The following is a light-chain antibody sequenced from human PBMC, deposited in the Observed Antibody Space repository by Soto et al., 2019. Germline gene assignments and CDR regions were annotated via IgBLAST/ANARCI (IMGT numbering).Light chain of an antibody. CDR2: DGS. CDR1: QSVRNY. Sequence: DIQMTQSPYTLSASVGDRVTITCRASQSVRNYLAWYLQRPGMAPKLLIYDGSNLEGGVPSRFSGSGSGTECTLTISSLQPGDFGTYYCQQYSDFPPWTFGQGTRVEF. CDR3: QQYSDFPPWT. V-gene: IGKV1-5*01. J-gene: IGKJ1*01.